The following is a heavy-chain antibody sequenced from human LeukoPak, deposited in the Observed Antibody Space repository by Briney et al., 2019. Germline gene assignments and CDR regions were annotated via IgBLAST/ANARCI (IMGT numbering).Heavy chain of an antibody. CDR2: ISYDGSNK. V-gene: IGHV3-30*18. Sequence: GRSLRLSCAASGFTFSSYGMHWVRQAPGKGPEWVAVISYDGSNKYYADSVKGRFTISRDNSKNTLYLQMNSLRAEDTAVYYCAKDPGYSYGHFDYWGQGTLVTVSS. J-gene: IGHJ4*02. CDR1: GFTFSSYG. D-gene: IGHD5-18*01. CDR3: AKDPGYSYGHFDY.